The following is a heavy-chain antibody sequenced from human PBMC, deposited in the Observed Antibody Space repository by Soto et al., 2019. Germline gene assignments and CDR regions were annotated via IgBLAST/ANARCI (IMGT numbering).Heavy chain of an antibody. Sequence: QVQLVQSGAEVKKPGASVKVSCKASGYTFTTSDINWVRQATGQGLEWMGWMSPKNDNTGYAQKFQGRVTMTKNTSISTAYLELSSLRSDDTAVYYCARGASSYDYWGQGTLVTVSS. CDR2: MSPKNDNT. CDR3: ARGASSYDY. V-gene: IGHV1-8*01. D-gene: IGHD3-16*02. J-gene: IGHJ4*02. CDR1: GYTFTTSD.